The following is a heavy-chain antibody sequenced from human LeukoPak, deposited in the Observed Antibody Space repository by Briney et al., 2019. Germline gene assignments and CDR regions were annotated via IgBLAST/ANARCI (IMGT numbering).Heavy chain of an antibody. CDR3: ARDRTGYYYDSSGYYFDAFDI. D-gene: IGHD3-22*01. J-gene: IGHJ3*02. CDR1: GYTFTTYY. CDR2: INPSGGST. V-gene: IGHV1-46*03. Sequence: ASVKVSCKASGYTFTTYYMHWARQAPGQGLEWMGIINPSGGSTSYAQKFQGRVTMTRDTSTSTVYMELSSLRSEDTAVYYCARDRTGYYYDSSGYYFDAFDIWGQGTMVTVSS.